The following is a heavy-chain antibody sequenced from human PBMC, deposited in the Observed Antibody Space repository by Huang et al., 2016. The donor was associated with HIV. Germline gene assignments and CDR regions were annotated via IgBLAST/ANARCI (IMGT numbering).Heavy chain of an antibody. CDR3: ARPSDAAMIRDYYYPMDV. J-gene: IGHJ6*02. CDR2: IIPILNTP. Sequence: QVQLVQSEAEVKKPGSSVKVSCKASGGTFSTFGLSWGRQASGRGLEWMGRIIPILNTPCSAQKFQVGVTLTADESTNTASMELNSLTFEDTAVYYCARPSDAAMIRDYYYPMDVWGQVTTVTVS. CDR1: GGTFSTFG. V-gene: IGHV1-69*01. D-gene: IGHD5-18*01.